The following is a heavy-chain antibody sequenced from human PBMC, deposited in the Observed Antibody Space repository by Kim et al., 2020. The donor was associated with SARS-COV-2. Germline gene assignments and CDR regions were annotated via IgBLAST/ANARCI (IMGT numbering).Heavy chain of an antibody. Sequence: GGSLRLSCAASGFTFSSYSMNWVRQAPGKGLEWVSSISSSSSYIYYADSVKGRFTISRDNAKNSLYLQMNSLRAEDTAVYYCARSVGELSFFDYWGQGTLVTVSS. CDR2: ISSSSSYI. CDR3: ARSVGELSFFDY. J-gene: IGHJ4*02. CDR1: GFTFSSYS. D-gene: IGHD3-16*02. V-gene: IGHV3-21*01.